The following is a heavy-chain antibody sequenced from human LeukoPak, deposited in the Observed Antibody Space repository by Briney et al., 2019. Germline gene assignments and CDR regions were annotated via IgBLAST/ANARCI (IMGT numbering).Heavy chain of an antibody. D-gene: IGHD5-18*01. Sequence: GGSLRLSCAASGFTFSSYAMSWVRQAPGKGLEWGSAISGSGGSTYYADSVKGRFTISRDNSKNTLYLQMNSLRAEDTAVYYCAKDARAYSYGGLGYWGQGTLVTVSS. J-gene: IGHJ4*02. CDR1: GFTFSSYA. V-gene: IGHV3-23*01. CDR2: ISGSGGST. CDR3: AKDARAYSYGGLGY.